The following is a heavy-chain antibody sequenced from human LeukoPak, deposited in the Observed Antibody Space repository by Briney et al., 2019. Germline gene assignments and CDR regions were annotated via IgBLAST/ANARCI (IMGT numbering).Heavy chain of an antibody. J-gene: IGHJ5*02. CDR2: ISGSGGST. CDR3: AKGLQRIAVYWFDP. V-gene: IGHV3-23*01. Sequence: EAGGSLRLSCAASGFTFSSYAMSWVRQAPGKGLEWVSAISGSGGSTYYADSVKGRFTISRDNSKNTLYLQMNSLRAEDTAVYYCAKGLQRIAVYWFDPWGQGTLVTVSS. D-gene: IGHD6-19*01. CDR1: GFTFSSYA.